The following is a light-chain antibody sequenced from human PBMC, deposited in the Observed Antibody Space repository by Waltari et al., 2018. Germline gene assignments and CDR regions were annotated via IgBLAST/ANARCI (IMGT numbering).Light chain of an antibody. J-gene: IGKJ2*03. CDR3: QHSFETPYS. CDR2: AAS. Sequence: DIHMTQSPPSLSASIGDRVTITCRASENIGSYLNWYQQKSGEVPRLLIYAASTLQSGVPPRFSGSRSGTDFPFTISSLQPEDCAVYYCQHSFETPYSFGQGTKVEIK. CDR1: ENIGSY. V-gene: IGKV1-39*01.